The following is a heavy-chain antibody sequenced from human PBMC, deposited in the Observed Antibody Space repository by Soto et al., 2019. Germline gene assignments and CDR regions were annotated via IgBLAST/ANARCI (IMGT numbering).Heavy chain of an antibody. CDR2: IYTGGGT. D-gene: IGHD3-22*01. Sequence: PGGSLRLSCTASGFTVSSHYMSWVRQAPGKGLEWVSVIYTGGGTYYADSVKGRFTISADKSISTAYLQWSSLKASDTAMYYCARHVVYYDSSGPLGNLDYWGQGTPVTVSS. J-gene: IGHJ4*02. CDR1: GFTVSSHY. CDR3: ARHVVYYDSSGPLGNLDY. V-gene: IGHV3-66*04.